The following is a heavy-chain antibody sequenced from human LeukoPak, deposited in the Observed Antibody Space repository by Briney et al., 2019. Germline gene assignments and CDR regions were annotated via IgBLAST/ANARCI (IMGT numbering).Heavy chain of an antibody. CDR2: ISYDGSNK. CDR3: ARALPYYDILTGYGAFDY. Sequence: GRSLRLSCAASGFTFSSYAMHWVRQAPGKGLEWVAVISYDGSNKYYADSVKGRFTISRDNSKNTLHLQMNSLRAEDTAVYYCARALPYYDILTGYGAFDYWGQGTLVTVSS. J-gene: IGHJ4*02. V-gene: IGHV3-30*04. CDR1: GFTFSSYA. D-gene: IGHD3-9*01.